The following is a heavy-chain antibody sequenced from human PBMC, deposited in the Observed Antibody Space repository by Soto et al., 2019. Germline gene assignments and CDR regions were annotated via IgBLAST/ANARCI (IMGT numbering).Heavy chain of an antibody. Sequence: GGSLRLSCASSGFTFSDYYMSWIRQAPGKGLEWVSYISSSGSTIYYADSVKGRFTISRDNAKNSLYLQMNSLRAEDTAVYYCAREGRTYSSSSSYWYFDLWGRGTLVTVSS. CDR3: AREGRTYSSSSSYWYFDL. D-gene: IGHD6-6*01. J-gene: IGHJ2*01. V-gene: IGHV3-11*01. CDR2: ISSSGSTI. CDR1: GFTFSDYY.